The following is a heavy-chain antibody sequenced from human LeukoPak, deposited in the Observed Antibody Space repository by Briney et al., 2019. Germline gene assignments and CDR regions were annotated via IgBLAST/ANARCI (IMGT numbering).Heavy chain of an antibody. D-gene: IGHD4-17*01. J-gene: IGHJ3*01. CDR1: GFSFSNYA. V-gene: IGHV3-23*01. Sequence: GGSLRLSCAATGFSFSNYALVWVRQAPGKGLEWVSAITGSGATTYYADAVKGRFTISRDNSKNTLYLHMNRLRGEDTAVYYCGKGPNGDYIGAFDFWGQGTLVFVSS. CDR3: GKGPNGDYIGAFDF. CDR2: ITGSGATT.